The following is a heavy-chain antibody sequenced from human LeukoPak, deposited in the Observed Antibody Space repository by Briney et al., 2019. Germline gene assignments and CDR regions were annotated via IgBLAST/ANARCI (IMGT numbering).Heavy chain of an antibody. Sequence: SQTLSLTCAISGDSVSTNSAAWNWIRQSPSRGLEWLGRTYYRSKWYNDYAISVKSRITINPDTSKNQFSLQLTSVTPEDTAVYYCARDRVYSSGWLFDYWGQGTLVTVSS. J-gene: IGHJ4*02. CDR3: ARDRVYSSGWLFDY. V-gene: IGHV6-1*01. CDR2: TYYRSKWYN. CDR1: GDSVSTNSAA. D-gene: IGHD6-19*01.